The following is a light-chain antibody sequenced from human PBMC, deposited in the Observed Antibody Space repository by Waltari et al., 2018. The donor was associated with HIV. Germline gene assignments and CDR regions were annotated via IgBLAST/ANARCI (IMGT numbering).Light chain of an antibody. Sequence: QLVLTQSPSASASLGASVQLTCTLSSGHSSYAIAWHQQQPEKGPRYLMKLNSDGSHSKGDRIPDRFSGSSSGAQRFLPISSLQSEDEADYYCQTWGTGIQLFGGGTKLTVL. CDR2: LNSDGSH. J-gene: IGLJ2*01. CDR1: SGHSSYA. CDR3: QTWGTGIQL. V-gene: IGLV4-69*01.